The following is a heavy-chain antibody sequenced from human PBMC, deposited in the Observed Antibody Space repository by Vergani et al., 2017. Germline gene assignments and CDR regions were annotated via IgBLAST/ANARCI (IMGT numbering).Heavy chain of an antibody. CDR1: GFTFSSYA. Sequence: VQLVESGGGVVQPGRSLRLSCAASGFTFSSYAMSWVRQAPGKGLEWVSAISGSGGSTYYADSVKGRFTISRDNSKNTLYLQMNSLRAEDTAVYYCAKDSQNYYYDSSGYYPDAFDIWGQGTMVTVSS. CDR3: AKDSQNYYYDSSGYYPDAFDI. D-gene: IGHD3-22*01. CDR2: ISGSGGST. V-gene: IGHV3-23*04. J-gene: IGHJ3*02.